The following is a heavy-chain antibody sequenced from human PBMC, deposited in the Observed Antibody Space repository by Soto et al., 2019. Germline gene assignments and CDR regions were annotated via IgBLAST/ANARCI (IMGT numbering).Heavy chain of an antibody. J-gene: IGHJ4*02. Sequence: PSETLSLTCSVSGASMNNFYCSWIRQAPGKGLEYIGWVYYNGSTNYNPSLKSRLSISLDTSKNQISLKLNSVTAADTDVYYCAPSAHTFGGVVWGQGILVTVSS. V-gene: IGHV4-59*01. CDR2: VYYNGST. D-gene: IGHD3-16*01. CDR1: GASMNNFY. CDR3: APSAHTFGGVV.